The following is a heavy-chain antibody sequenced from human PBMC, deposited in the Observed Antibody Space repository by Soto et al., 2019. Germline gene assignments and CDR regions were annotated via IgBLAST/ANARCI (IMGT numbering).Heavy chain of an antibody. J-gene: IGHJ4*02. CDR1: GFTFSSYA. V-gene: IGHV3-23*01. CDR2: FTGSGGST. Sequence: GGSLRLSCAVSGFTFSSYAMSWVRQAPGKGLEWVSGFTGSGGSTYYADSVKGRFTISRDNSKDTLYLQMNGLRAEDTALYYCAKGANRSANYLFDYWGQGTLVTVSS. D-gene: IGHD3-22*01. CDR3: AKGANRSANYLFDY.